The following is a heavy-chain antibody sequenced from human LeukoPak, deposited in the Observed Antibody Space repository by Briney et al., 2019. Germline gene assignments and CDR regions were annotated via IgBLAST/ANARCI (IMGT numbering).Heavy chain of an antibody. D-gene: IGHD6-13*01. CDR1: GYTFTSYG. V-gene: IGHV1-18*01. CDR3: ARDSGSSWYQDYYYYGMDV. J-gene: IGHJ6*02. Sequence: ASVKVSCKASGYTFTSYGISWVRQAPGQGLEWMGWISAYNGNTNYAQKLQGRVTMTTDTSTSTAYMELRSLRSDDTAVYYCARDSGSSWYQDYYYYGMDVWGQGTTVTVSS. CDR2: ISAYNGNT.